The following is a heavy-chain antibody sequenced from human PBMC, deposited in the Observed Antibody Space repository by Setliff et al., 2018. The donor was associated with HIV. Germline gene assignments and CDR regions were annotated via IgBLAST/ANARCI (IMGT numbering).Heavy chain of an antibody. CDR2: IYITGST. Sequence: SETLSLTCTVSGGFISSGSYYWSWIRQPAGKGLEWIGRIYITGSTNYNPSLKSRVTISVDTSKNQFSLKLRSVTAADTAVYHCSRYLLQLEAEAFDIWGQGTMVTVSS. D-gene: IGHD1-1*01. CDR1: GGFISSGSYY. V-gene: IGHV4-61*02. CDR3: SRYLLQLEAEAFDI. J-gene: IGHJ3*02.